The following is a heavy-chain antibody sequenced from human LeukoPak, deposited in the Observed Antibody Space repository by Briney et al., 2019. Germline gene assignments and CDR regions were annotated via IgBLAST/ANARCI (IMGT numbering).Heavy chain of an antibody. CDR1: GFTFDDYA. J-gene: IGHJ4*02. D-gene: IGHD3-22*01. CDR3: AKDTTYYYDSSGHDY. Sequence: GGSLRLSCAASGFTFDDYAMHWVRQAPGKGLEWVSGISWNSGSIGYADSVKGRFTISRDNAKNSLYLQMNSLRAEDTALYYCAKDTTYYYDSSGHDYWGQGTLVTVSS. V-gene: IGHV3-9*01. CDR2: ISWNSGSI.